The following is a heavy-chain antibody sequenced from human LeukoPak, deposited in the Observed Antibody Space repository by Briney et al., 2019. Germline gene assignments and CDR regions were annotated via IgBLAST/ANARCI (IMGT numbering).Heavy chain of an antibody. CDR1: GYTFTSYG. J-gene: IGHJ5*02. CDR3: ARGSDIVVVPAAINWFDP. CDR2: MNPNSGNT. D-gene: IGHD2-2*01. Sequence: ASVKVSCTASGYTFTSYGINWVRQATGQGLEWMGWMNPNSGNTGYAQKFQGRVTMTRNTSISTAYMELSSLRSEDTAVYYCARGSDIVVVPAAINWFDPWGQGTLVTVSS. V-gene: IGHV1-8*01.